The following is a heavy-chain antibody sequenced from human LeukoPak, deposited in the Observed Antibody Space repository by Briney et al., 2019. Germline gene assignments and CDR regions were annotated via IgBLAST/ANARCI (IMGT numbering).Heavy chain of an antibody. V-gene: IGHV3-66*02. CDR1: GFTVSSNY. CDR2: IYSGGST. CDR3: ARDLRVGATTDY. Sequence: GGSLRLSCAASGFTVSSNYMSWVRQAPGKGLEWVSVIYSGGSTYYADSVKGRFTISRDNSKNTLYLQMNGLRAEDTAVYYCARDLRVGATTDYWGQGTLVTVSS. J-gene: IGHJ4*02. D-gene: IGHD1-26*01.